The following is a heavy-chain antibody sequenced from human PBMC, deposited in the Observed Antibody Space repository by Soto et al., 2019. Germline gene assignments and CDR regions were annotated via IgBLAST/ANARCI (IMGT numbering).Heavy chain of an antibody. CDR2: IRDSDSGGST. D-gene: IGHD2-21*01. Sequence: EVQLLESGGGLVQPGGSLRLSCAASGFTFSNSAMTWVRQAPAKGLEWVSTIRDSDSGGSTFYADSVKGRFTISRDDSKNTLYLQMSSLRAEDTAMYYCAKVRVGIDVDFDYWGQGPLVTVSS. J-gene: IGHJ4*02. V-gene: IGHV3-23*01. CDR1: GFTFSNSA. CDR3: AKVRVGIDVDFDY.